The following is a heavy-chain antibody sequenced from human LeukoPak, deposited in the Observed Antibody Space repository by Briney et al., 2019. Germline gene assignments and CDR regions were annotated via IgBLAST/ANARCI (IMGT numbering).Heavy chain of an antibody. CDR2: ITGDGGST. CDR1: GFTFSRYG. V-gene: IGHV3-64*02. Sequence: QPGESLRLSCAASGFTFSRYGMVWVRQAPGKGLEIVSAITGDGGSTYYADLVKGRFIISRDNFKNTVDLQMGSLRAEDMAVYYCARGMTSDYDLGLDYWGQGTLVTVSS. CDR3: ARGMTSDYDLGLDY. J-gene: IGHJ4*02. D-gene: IGHD5-12*01.